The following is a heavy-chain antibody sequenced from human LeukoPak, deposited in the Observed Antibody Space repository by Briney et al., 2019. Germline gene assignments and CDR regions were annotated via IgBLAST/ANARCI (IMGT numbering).Heavy chain of an antibody. D-gene: IGHD3-22*01. CDR2: IYYSGST. CDR1: GGSFSGYY. CDR3: AREITPYYDSSGYYRDGYYFDY. Sequence: SETLSLTCAVYGGSFSGYYWSWIRQPPGKGLEWIGYIYYSGSTNYNPSLKSRVTISVDTSKNQFSLKLSSVTAADTAVYYCAREITPYYDSSGYYRDGYYFDYWGQGTLVTVSS. J-gene: IGHJ4*02. V-gene: IGHV4-59*01.